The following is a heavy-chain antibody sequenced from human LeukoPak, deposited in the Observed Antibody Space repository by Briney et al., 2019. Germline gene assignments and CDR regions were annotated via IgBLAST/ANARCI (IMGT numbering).Heavy chain of an antibody. CDR1: GYTLTELS. CDR3: ARNYYGSGVMDV. D-gene: IGHD3-10*01. CDR2: FDPEDGET. V-gene: IGHV1-24*01. Sequence: ASVKVSCMVSGYTLTELSMHWVRQAPGKGLEWMGGFDPEDGETIYAQKFQGRVTMTEDTCTDTAYMELRSLRSDDTAVYYCARNYYGSGVMDVWGKGTTVTVSS. J-gene: IGHJ6*04.